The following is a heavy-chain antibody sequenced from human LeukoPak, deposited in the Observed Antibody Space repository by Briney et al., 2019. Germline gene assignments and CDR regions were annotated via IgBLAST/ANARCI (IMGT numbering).Heavy chain of an antibody. Sequence: PSETLSLTCTVSGGSNSSYYWSWIRQPPGKGLEWIGYIYYSGSTNYNPSLKSRVTISVDTSKNQFSLKLSSVTAADTAVYYCARANAPTIAAAGTTYFQHWGQGTLVTVSS. J-gene: IGHJ1*01. CDR1: GGSNSSYY. CDR3: ARANAPTIAAAGTTYFQH. V-gene: IGHV4-59*01. D-gene: IGHD6-13*01. CDR2: IYYSGST.